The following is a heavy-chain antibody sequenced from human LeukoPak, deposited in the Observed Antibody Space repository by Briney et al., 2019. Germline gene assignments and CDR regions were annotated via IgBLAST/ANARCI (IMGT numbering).Heavy chain of an antibody. J-gene: IGHJ4*02. CDR2: IKSKTDGGTT. V-gene: IGHV3-15*01. CDR1: GFTFSNAW. D-gene: IGHD3-22*01. Sequence: GGSLRLSCAASGFTFSNAWMSWVRQAPGKGLEWVGRIKSKTDGGTTDYAAPVKGRFTISRDDSKNTLYLQMNSLKTEDTAVYYCTANFYDSSGYYYKDYWRQGTLVTVSS. CDR3: TANFYDSSGYYYKDY.